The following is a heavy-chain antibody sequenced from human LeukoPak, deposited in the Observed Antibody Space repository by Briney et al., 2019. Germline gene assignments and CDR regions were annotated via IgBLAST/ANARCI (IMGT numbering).Heavy chain of an antibody. CDR2: INSGGSGT. V-gene: IGHV3-74*01. J-gene: IGHJ4*01. CDR1: GFNFASNW. D-gene: IGHD7-27*01. Sequence: GGSLRLSCAASGFNFASNWMHWVRQSPGKGLMWVSRINSGGSGTSYAGSVEGRFTISRDNAKNTLYLQMNNLRAEDTAMYYCASSLGPLTEYWGQGTLVTVSS. CDR3: ASSLGPLTEY.